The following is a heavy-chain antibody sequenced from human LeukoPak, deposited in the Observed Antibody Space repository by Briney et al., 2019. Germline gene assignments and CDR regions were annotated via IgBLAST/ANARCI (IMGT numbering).Heavy chain of an antibody. CDR2: IYYSGST. D-gene: IGHD5-18*01. J-gene: IGHJ4*02. V-gene: IGHV4-59*01. Sequence: PSETLSLTCTVSGGSISSYYWSWIRQPPGKGLEWIGYIYYSGSTNYNPSLKSRVTISVDTSKNQFSLKLSSVTAADTAVYYCASSLGGYSYGYPLGYWGQGTLVTVSS. CDR1: GGSISSYY. CDR3: ASSLGGYSYGYPLGY.